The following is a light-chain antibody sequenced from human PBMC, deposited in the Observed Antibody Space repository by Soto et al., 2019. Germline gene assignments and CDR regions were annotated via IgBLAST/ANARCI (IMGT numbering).Light chain of an antibody. Sequence: QSVLTQPPSVSAAPGPKVTIPCSGRKSNIGGNSVSWYQQLPGTAPKLIIYDDNKRPSGIPDRFSGSKSGTSATLGITGFQTGDEADYYCGSWDSRLSVYVFGTGTRV. CDR2: DDN. CDR3: GSWDSRLSVYV. CDR1: KSNIGGNS. J-gene: IGLJ1*01. V-gene: IGLV1-51*01.